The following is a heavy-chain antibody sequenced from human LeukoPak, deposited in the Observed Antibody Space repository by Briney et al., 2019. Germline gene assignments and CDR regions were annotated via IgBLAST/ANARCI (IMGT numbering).Heavy chain of an antibody. CDR2: IYYSGST. Sequence: SETLSLTCTVSGGSISSGGYYWSWIRQHPGKGLEWIGYIYYSGSTYYNPSLKSRVTISVDTSKNQFSLKLGSVTAADTAVYYCARAWVKGPFDYWGQGTLVTVSS. J-gene: IGHJ4*02. CDR1: GGSISSGGYY. CDR3: ARAWVKGPFDY. V-gene: IGHV4-31*03. D-gene: IGHD3-16*01.